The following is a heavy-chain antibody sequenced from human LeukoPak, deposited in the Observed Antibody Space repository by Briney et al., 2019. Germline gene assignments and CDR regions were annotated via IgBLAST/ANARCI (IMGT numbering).Heavy chain of an antibody. CDR3: MRGSGYYLY. J-gene: IGHJ4*02. V-gene: IGHV4-59*01. CDR1: GGSISSYY. Sequence: PSETLSLTCTVSGGSISSYYWSWTRQPPGKGLEWIGYTPYSGDTNYNPSLKSRVTISVDTSKNQVSLKLSSVTAADTAVYYCMRGSGYYLYWGQGTLVTVSS. D-gene: IGHD3-22*01. CDR2: TPYSGDT.